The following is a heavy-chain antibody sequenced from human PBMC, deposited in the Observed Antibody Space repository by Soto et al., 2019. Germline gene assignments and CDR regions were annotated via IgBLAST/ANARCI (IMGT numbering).Heavy chain of an antibody. J-gene: IGHJ5*02. Sequence: GGSLRLSCAASGFTLSSYSMKWVRQTPGKGLEWVSCISSSSGTIYYADSVKGRFTISRDNGKNSLYLQMNSLRDEDTAVYYCARYPPTDYYDSSGYYSGGWFDPWGQGTLVTVSS. D-gene: IGHD3-22*01. V-gene: IGHV3-48*02. CDR2: ISSSSGTI. CDR3: ARYPPTDYYDSSGYYSGGWFDP. CDR1: GFTLSSYS.